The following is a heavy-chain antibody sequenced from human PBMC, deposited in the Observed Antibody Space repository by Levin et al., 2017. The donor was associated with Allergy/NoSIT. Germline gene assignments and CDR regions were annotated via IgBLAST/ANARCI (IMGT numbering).Heavy chain of an antibody. J-gene: IGHJ6*03. V-gene: IGHV3-21*01. D-gene: IGHD3-10*01. Sequence: GGSLRLSCATSGSSFSSYSMVWVRQAPGTGLEWVSSIRSGSDNIFYADSVKGRFTITRDNPKNSLYLQMDSLGAEDTAVYYCARFRASGTTTEYSYYYMDVWGKGTTVTVSS. CDR1: GSSFSSYS. CDR2: IRSGSDNI. CDR3: ARFRASGTTTEYSYYYMDV.